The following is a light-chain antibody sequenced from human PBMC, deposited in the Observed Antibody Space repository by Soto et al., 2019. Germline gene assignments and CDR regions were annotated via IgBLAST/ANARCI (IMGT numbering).Light chain of an antibody. V-gene: IGKV3-20*01. J-gene: IGKJ5*01. Sequence: EIVLTQSPGTLSLSPGDRATLSCRASQSVSSSYLAWYQQKPGQAPRLLIYGASTRATGIPDRFSGEGSVTHFTLTISRLEAEDFVMYYCQQYGSSPITFGQGTRLEIK. CDR2: GAS. CDR1: QSVSSSY. CDR3: QQYGSSPIT.